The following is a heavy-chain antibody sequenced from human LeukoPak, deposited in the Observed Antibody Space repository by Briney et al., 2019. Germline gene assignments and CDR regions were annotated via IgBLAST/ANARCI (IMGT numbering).Heavy chain of an antibody. CDR3: DKDAQRGFDYSNSLQH. CDR2: IWSDATNQ. V-gene: IGHV3-33*06. CDR1: GFTFSHYG. J-gene: IGHJ4*02. D-gene: IGHD4-11*01. Sequence: GGSLRLSCEASGFTFSHYGMHWVRQAPGKGLEWVAVIWSDATNQFYADSVKGRFTISRDNFKNTVSLQVNSLRAEDTAVYYCDKDAQRGFDYSNSLQHWGQGSLVTVSS.